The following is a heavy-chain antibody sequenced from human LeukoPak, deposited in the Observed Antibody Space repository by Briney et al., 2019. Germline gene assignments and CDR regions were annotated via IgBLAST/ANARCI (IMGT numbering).Heavy chain of an antibody. CDR1: GFTFSSYS. V-gene: IGHV3-23*01. CDR2: ISGSGGST. Sequence: GGSLRLSCAASGFTFSSYSMNWVRQAPGKGLEWVSAISGSGGSTYYADSVKGRFTISRDNSKNTLYLQMNSLRAEDTAVYYCAKGALLRFLGYFDYWGQGTLVTVSS. D-gene: IGHD3-3*01. J-gene: IGHJ4*02. CDR3: AKGALLRFLGYFDY.